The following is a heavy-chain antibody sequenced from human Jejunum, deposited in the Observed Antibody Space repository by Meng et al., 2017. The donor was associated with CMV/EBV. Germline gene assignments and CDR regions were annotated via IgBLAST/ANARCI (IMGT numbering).Heavy chain of an antibody. CDR1: GGPMRTDSYH. CDR2: VHYAGNT. Sequence: GGPMRTDSYHWGWTRQHTGKGMEFIGRVHYAGNTYYRPSLKSRITISAEPSNNQFSLKVNSLSAADTAIYYCTRAARSASGVFDYWGQGMLVTVSS. J-gene: IGHJ4*02. D-gene: IGHD3-10*01. CDR3: TRAARSASGVFDY. V-gene: IGHV4-39*07.